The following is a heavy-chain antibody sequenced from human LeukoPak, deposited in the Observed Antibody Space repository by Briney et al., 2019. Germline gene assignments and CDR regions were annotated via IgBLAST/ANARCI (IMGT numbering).Heavy chain of an antibody. Sequence: PGGSLRLSCAASGFTFSSYGMHWVRQAPGKGLEWVAVISYDGSNKYYADSVKGRFTISRDNSKNTLYLQMNSLRAEDTAIYYCARDRPTGSYYSIDYWGQGTLATVPS. D-gene: IGHD1-26*01. CDR2: ISYDGSNK. CDR1: GFTFSSYG. J-gene: IGHJ4*02. CDR3: ARDRPTGSYYSIDY. V-gene: IGHV3-30*03.